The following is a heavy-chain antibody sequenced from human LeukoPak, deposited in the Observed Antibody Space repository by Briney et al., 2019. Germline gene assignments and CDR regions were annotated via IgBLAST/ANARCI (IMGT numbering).Heavy chain of an antibody. J-gene: IGHJ6*02. CDR3: AGGYDPVPTTTTVWTSGKWGMDV. Sequence: GGSLRLSCAASGFTFSSYAMHWVRQAPGKGLEYVSAISSNGGSTYYANSVKGRFTISRDNSKNTLYLQMGSLRAEDMAVYYCAGGYDPVPTTTTVWTSGKWGMDVWGQGTTVTVSS. CDR2: ISSNGGST. V-gene: IGHV3-64*01. CDR1: GFTFSSYA. D-gene: IGHD4-17*01.